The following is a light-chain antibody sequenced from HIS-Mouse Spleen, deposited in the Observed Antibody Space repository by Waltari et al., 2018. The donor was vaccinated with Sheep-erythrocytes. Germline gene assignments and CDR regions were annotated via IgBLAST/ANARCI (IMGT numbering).Light chain of an antibody. CDR2: DYS. CDR3: QVWDSSSDHYV. Sequence: SYVLTQPPSVSVAPGKTARITCGVNNIGSKSVHWYQQKPGQAPVLVVYDYSDRPSGIPERFSGSNSGNTATLTISRVEAGDEADYYCQVWDSSSDHYVFGNGTKVTVL. J-gene: IGLJ1*01. V-gene: IGLV3-21*03. CDR1: NIGSKS.